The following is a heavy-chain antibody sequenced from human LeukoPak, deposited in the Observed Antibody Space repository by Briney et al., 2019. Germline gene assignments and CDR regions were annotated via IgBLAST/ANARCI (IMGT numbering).Heavy chain of an antibody. CDR1: GFTYSSHA. V-gene: IGHV3-15*07. CDR3: ITPLPYSAQ. CDR2: IKPKTDGETT. J-gene: IGHJ4*02. D-gene: IGHD2-21*01. Sequence: GGSLRLSRAATGFTYSSHAMHWVRQAPGKGLEWVGRIKPKTDGETTEYAAPVKGRFSISRDDSKNMLYLQMNSLKTEDTAVYYCITPLPYSAQGGQGTLVTVSS.